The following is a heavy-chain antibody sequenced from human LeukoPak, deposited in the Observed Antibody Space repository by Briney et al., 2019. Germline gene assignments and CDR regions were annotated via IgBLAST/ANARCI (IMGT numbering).Heavy chain of an antibody. CDR1: GGSISSSSYY. Sequence: SETLSLTCTVSGGSISSSSYYWGWIRQPPGKGLEWIGSIYYSGSTYYNPSLKSRVTISVDTSKNQFSLNLRSVTAADTAVYYCARGPFRDSSSWYYFDYWGQGTLVTVSS. J-gene: IGHJ4*02. CDR3: ARGPFRDSSSWYYFDY. CDR2: IYYSGST. D-gene: IGHD6-13*01. V-gene: IGHV4-39*07.